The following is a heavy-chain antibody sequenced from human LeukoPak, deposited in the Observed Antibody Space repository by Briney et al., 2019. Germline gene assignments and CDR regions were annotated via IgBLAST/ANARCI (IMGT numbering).Heavy chain of an antibody. Sequence: GGSLRLSCAVSGFTSSRHWMSWVRQTPEKGLEWVANIKEDASEENYVDSVKGRFTISRDNAKNSLYLQMNSLRAEDMAVYYCAIAAGWELGYWGQGTLVTVSS. V-gene: IGHV3-7*01. CDR2: IKEDASEE. D-gene: IGHD6-25*01. CDR1: GFTSSRHW. J-gene: IGHJ4*02. CDR3: AIAAGWELGY.